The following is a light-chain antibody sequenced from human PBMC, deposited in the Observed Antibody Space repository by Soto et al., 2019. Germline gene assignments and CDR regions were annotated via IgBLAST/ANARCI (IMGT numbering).Light chain of an antibody. CDR3: SSYTSSSTPLYV. Sequence: QSVLTQPASVSGSPGQSITISCTGTSSDVGGYNYVSWYQQHPGKAPKLMIYVVSNRPSGVSNRFSGSKSGNTASLTISGLQAEDEADYYCSSYTSSSTPLYVFGTGTKLTVL. V-gene: IGLV2-14*01. J-gene: IGLJ1*01. CDR1: SSDVGGYNY. CDR2: VVS.